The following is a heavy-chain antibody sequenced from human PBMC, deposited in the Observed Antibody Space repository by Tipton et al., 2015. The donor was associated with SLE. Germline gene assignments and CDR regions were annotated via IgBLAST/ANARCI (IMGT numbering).Heavy chain of an antibody. CDR1: GFTFSSYE. CDR3: ARALTRGYYDSSGSVDY. Sequence: SLRLSCAASGFTFSSYEMNWVRQAPGKGLEWVSYISSSSSYIYYADSVKGRFTISRDNAKNSLYLQMNSLRAEDTAVYYCARALTRGYYDSSGSVDYWGQGTLVTVSS. CDR2: ISSSSSYI. V-gene: IGHV3-21*05. J-gene: IGHJ4*02. D-gene: IGHD3-22*01.